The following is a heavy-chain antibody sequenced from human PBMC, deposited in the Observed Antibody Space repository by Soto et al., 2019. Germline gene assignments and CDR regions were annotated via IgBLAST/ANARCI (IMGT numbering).Heavy chain of an antibody. CDR1: GFTFRNYA. CDR3: AKVGPHGDQTYYYGSESLNYYFDY. J-gene: IGHJ4*02. CDR2: ISYDGGNK. Sequence: QVQLVESGGGVVQPGRSLRLSCAASGFTFRNYAMHWVRQAPGKGLEWVALISYDGGNKNYPDSVKGRFTISRDNSKNTLYLQRNRLRAEDTAVYYCAKVGPHGDQTYYYGSESLNYYFDYWGQGTLVTVSS. V-gene: IGHV3-30-3*01. D-gene: IGHD3-10*01.